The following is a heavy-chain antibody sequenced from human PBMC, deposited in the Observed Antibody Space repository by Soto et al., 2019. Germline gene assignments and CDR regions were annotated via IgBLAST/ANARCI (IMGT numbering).Heavy chain of an antibody. Sequence: QQQLQESGSGLVKPSQTLSLTCAVSGGSISSGGYSWSWIRQPPGKGLEWMGYIYHTGSTYYNPSLKSRFTISLDRSKNQFSLKLTSVPAADTAVYYCARLGECRGGSCYPNWFDPWGQGTLVTVSS. CDR3: ARLGECRGGSCYPNWFDP. D-gene: IGHD2-15*01. CDR1: GGSISSGGYS. CDR2: IYHTGST. V-gene: IGHV4-30-2*01. J-gene: IGHJ5*02.